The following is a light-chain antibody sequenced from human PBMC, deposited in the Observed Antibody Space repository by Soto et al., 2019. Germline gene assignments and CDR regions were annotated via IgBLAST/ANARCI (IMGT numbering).Light chain of an antibody. Sequence: GDRVTITCRASQSVSSWLAWYQQKPGKAPKFLIYAASTLQSGVPSRFSGSGSGTECTLTISSLQPEDFAVYYCQQYSSSPQTFGHGTKVDIK. CDR3: QQYSSSPQT. J-gene: IGKJ1*01. CDR2: AAS. V-gene: IGKV1-5*01. CDR1: QSVSSW.